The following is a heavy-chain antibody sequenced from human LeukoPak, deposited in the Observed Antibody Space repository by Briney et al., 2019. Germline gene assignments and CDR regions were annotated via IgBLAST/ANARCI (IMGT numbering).Heavy chain of an antibody. J-gene: IGHJ4*02. D-gene: IGHD3-22*01. V-gene: IGHV7-4-1*02. Sequence: ASVKVSCKASGGTFSSYAISWVRQAPGQGLEWMGWINTNTGNPTYAQGFTGRFVFSLDTSVSTAYLQISSLKAEDTAVYYCAKAPLYFESRGYLYPDHWGQGTRVPVSP. CDR1: GGTFSSYA. CDR3: AKAPLYFESRGYLYPDH. CDR2: INTNTGNP.